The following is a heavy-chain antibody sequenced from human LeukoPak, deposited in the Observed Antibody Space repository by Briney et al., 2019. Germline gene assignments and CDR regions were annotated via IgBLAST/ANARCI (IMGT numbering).Heavy chain of an antibody. D-gene: IGHD3-22*01. Sequence: ASVKVSCKASGYTFTGYYMHWVRQAPGQGLEWMGWINPNSGGTNYAQKFQGRVTMTRDTSISTAYMELSRLRSDDTAVYYCARYYYDSSGYFSSGYYYYMDVWGKGTTVTISS. CDR3: ARYYYDSSGYFSSGYYYYMDV. CDR2: INPNSGGT. J-gene: IGHJ6*03. CDR1: GYTFTGYY. V-gene: IGHV1-2*02.